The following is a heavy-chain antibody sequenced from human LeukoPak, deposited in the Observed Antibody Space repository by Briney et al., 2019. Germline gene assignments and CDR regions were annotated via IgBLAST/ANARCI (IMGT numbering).Heavy chain of an antibody. CDR1: GFTFGDYA. Sequence: PGGSLRLSCTASGFTFGDYAMSWVRQAPGKGLEWVGFIRSKAYGGTTEYAASVKGRFTISRDDSKSIAYLQMNSLKTEDTAVYYCTSPITIFGVVIPDVWGKGTTVTVSS. CDR3: TSPITIFGVVIPDV. D-gene: IGHD3-3*01. V-gene: IGHV3-49*04. CDR2: IRSKAYGGTT. J-gene: IGHJ6*04.